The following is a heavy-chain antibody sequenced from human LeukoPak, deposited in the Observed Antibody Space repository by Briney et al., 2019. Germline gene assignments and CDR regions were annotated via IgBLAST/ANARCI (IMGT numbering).Heavy chain of an antibody. Sequence: GGSLRLSCAASGFAFSSYAMSWVRQAPGKGLEWVSAISGSGGSTYYADSVKGQFTISRDNSKNTLYLQMNSLRAEDTAVYYCAKVPALVVVPAAFDYWGQGTLVTVSS. J-gene: IGHJ4*02. CDR3: AKVPALVVVPAAFDY. V-gene: IGHV3-23*01. CDR2: ISGSGGST. D-gene: IGHD2-2*01. CDR1: GFAFSSYA.